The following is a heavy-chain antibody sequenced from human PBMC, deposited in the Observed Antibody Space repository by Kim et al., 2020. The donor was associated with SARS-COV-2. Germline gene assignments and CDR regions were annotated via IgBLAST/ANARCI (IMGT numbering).Heavy chain of an antibody. CDR3: AKGKGKYSSGLNYFDY. J-gene: IGHJ4*01. D-gene: IGHD6-19*01. Sequence: GGSLRLSCAASGFTFSSYGMHWVRQAPGKGLEWVAVIWYDGSNKYYADSVKGRFTISRDNSKNTLYLQMNSLRAEDTAVDYCAKGKGKYSSGLNYFDYWG. CDR1: GFTFSSYG. CDR2: IWYDGSNK. V-gene: IGHV3-33*06.